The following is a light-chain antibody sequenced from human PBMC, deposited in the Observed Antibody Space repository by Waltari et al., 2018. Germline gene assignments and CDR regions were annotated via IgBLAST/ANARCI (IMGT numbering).Light chain of an antibody. J-gene: IGKJ3*01. V-gene: IGKV4-1*01. Sequence: DIVMTQSPDSLSVSLGERATINCKSSLSILHSTENKNKLGWYQQKSGQSPKFLIYGSSTRDRAGPASFCGSGTVTDFLINIRSLKTDDGAVYYCQKSYSTTLTFGPGQKVDIK. CDR1: LSILHSTENKNK. CDR2: GSS. CDR3: QKSYSTTLT.